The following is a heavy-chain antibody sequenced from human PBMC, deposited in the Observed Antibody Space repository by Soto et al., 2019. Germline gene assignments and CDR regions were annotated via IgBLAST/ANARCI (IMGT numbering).Heavy chain of an antibody. CDR1: GDSISSSSFY. CDR2: ISYTEST. Sequence: QLQLQESGPGLVKPSETLSLTCTVSGDSISSSSFYWGWIRQPPGKGLEWIGSISYTESTYYNPSLKSRVTISVDTSENQFSLRLSSVTAADTAVYYCAGYTMFRGLATWGQGTLVTVSS. D-gene: IGHD3-10*01. CDR3: AGYTMFRGLAT. J-gene: IGHJ5*02. V-gene: IGHV4-39*01.